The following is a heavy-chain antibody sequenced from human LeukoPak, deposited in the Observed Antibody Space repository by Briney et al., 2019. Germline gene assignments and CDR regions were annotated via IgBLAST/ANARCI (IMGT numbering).Heavy chain of an antibody. J-gene: IGHJ5*02. D-gene: IGHD5-24*01. CDR3: ARGKERNWFDP. CDR2: IYYTGST. CDR1: GGSVSSGSYY. V-gene: IGHV4-61*01. Sequence: SETLSLTCTVSGGSVSSGSYYWSWIRQPPGKGLEWIGYIYYTGSTNYNPSLKSRVTLSVDTSKNQFSLKLSSVTAADTAVYYCARGKERNWFDPWGQGTLVTVSS.